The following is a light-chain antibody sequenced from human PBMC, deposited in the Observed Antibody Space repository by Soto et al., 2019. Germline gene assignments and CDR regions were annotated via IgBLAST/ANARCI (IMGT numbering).Light chain of an antibody. Sequence: ETVMTQSPATLSVSPGETAILSCRASQSVGDRLAWYQQKPGQGPRLLIYGASTMPTGSPARFTGTGSGSEVTLTSSSVQSEDSAVYSCQQYRDWPPITFGRGTKVE. CDR2: GAS. CDR3: QQYRDWPPIT. V-gene: IGKV3-15*01. CDR1: QSVGDR. J-gene: IGKJ1*01.